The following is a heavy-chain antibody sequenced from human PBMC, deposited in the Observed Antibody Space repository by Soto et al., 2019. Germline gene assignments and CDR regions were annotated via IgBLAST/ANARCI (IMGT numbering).Heavy chain of an antibody. CDR2: ISSGGSPI. CDR1: GFTFSTFE. D-gene: IGHD3-10*01. CDR3: SRPKKTSLYNDVSVDAFDI. J-gene: IGHJ3*02. Sequence: EAQLVESGGGLVQPGGSLRLSCAASGFTFSTFEMIWVRQAPGKGLEWVSYISSGGSPIYYADSVKGRFTISRDNARNSLILQMNSLRAEDASIYYCSRPKKTSLYNDVSVDAFDIWGQGTTVTVSA. V-gene: IGHV3-48*03.